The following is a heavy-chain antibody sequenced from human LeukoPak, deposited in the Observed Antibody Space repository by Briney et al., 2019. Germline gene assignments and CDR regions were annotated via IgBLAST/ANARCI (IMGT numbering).Heavy chain of an antibody. V-gene: IGHV1-69*13. CDR3: ARGRIFGVVIILYFGY. D-gene: IGHD3-3*01. CDR2: IIPIFGTA. J-gene: IGHJ4*02. CDR1: GYTLTELS. Sequence: SVKVSCKVSGYTLTELSMHWVRQAPGQGLEWMGGIIPIFGTANYAQKFQGRVTITADESTSTAYMELSSLRSEDTAVYYCARGRIFGVVIILYFGYWGQGTLVTVSS.